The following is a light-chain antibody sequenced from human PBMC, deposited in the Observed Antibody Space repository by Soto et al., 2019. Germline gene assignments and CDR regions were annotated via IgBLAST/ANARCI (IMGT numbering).Light chain of an antibody. Sequence: QSVLTQPPSGSWAPGQRVTISCTGSSSNIGAGYDVHWYQQLPGTAPKLLIYGNSNRPSGVPDRFSGSKSGTSASLAITGLQAEDEPDYYCQSYDSSLNWVFGGGTKLTFL. J-gene: IGLJ3*02. V-gene: IGLV1-40*01. CDR1: SSNIGAGYD. CDR3: QSYDSSLNWV. CDR2: GNS.